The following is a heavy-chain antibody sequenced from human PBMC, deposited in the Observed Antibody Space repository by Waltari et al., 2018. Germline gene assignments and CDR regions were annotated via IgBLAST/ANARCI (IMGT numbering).Heavy chain of an antibody. CDR2: IIPILGIA. V-gene: IGHV1-69*10. Sequence: QVQLVQSGAEVKKPGSSVKVSCKASGGTFSSYAISWVRQAPGQGLGWRGGIIPILGIANHAQKFQGRVTSREEKSTSTAYMELSSLRSEDTAVYYCARASTVPPTTGYYYMDGWGKGTTVTVSS. CDR1: GGTFSSYA. J-gene: IGHJ6*03. D-gene: IGHD4-17*01. CDR3: ARASTVPPTTGYYYMDG.